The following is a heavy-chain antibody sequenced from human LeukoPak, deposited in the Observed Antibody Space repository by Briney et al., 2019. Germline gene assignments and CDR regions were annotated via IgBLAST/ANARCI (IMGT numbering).Heavy chain of an antibody. J-gene: IGHJ4*02. CDR2: IYYSGST. D-gene: IGHD6-19*01. Sequence: SETLSLTCTVSGGSISSYYWSWIRRPPGKGLEWIGYIYYSGSTNYNPSLKSRVTISVDTSKNQFSLKLSSVTAADTAVYYCARGGHIAVAVSEYYFDYWGQGTLVTVSS. CDR3: ARGGHIAVAVSEYYFDY. V-gene: IGHV4-59*01. CDR1: GGSISSYY.